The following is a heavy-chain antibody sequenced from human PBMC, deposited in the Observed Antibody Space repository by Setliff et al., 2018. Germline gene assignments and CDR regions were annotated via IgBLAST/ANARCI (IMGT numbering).Heavy chain of an antibody. Sequence: GGSLRLSCAASGFTFSSCSMNWVRQAPGKGLEWVSSISSSSSYIYYADSVKGRFTISRDNAKNSLYLQMNSLRAEDTAVYYCARDDSEITMVRGVRRHYYYGMDVWGQGTTVTVSS. CDR1: GFTFSSCS. D-gene: IGHD3-10*01. V-gene: IGHV3-21*01. CDR3: ARDDSEITMVRGVRRHYYYGMDV. CDR2: ISSSSSYI. J-gene: IGHJ6*02.